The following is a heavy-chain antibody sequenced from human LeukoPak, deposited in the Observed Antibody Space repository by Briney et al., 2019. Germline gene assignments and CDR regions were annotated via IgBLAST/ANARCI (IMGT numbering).Heavy chain of an antibody. Sequence: EASVTVSCKASGGTFSSYAISWVRQAPGQGLEWMGGIIPIFGTADYAQKFQGRVTITADESTSTAYMELSSLRSEDTAVYYCARVEYDILTGSGKYNWFDPWGQGTLVTVSS. D-gene: IGHD3-9*01. CDR3: ARVEYDILTGSGKYNWFDP. CDR2: IIPIFGTA. CDR1: GGTFSSYA. J-gene: IGHJ5*02. V-gene: IGHV1-69*13.